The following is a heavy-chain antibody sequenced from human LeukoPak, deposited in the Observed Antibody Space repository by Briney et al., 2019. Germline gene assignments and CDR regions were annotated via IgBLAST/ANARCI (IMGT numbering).Heavy chain of an antibody. D-gene: IGHD7-27*01. CDR3: ASSTGDGKRVYYFDY. CDR2: IYYSGST. J-gene: IGHJ4*02. V-gene: IGHV4-59*08. Sequence: PSETLSLTCTVSGGSISSYYWSWIRQPPGKGLEWIGYIYYSGSTNYNPSLKSRVTISVDTSKNQFSLKLSSVTAADTAVYYCASSTGDGKRVYYFDYWGQGTLVTVSS. CDR1: GGSISSYY.